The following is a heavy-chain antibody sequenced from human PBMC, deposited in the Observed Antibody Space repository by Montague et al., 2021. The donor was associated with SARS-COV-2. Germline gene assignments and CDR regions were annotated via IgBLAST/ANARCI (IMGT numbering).Heavy chain of an antibody. V-gene: IGHV4-59*12. CDR2: IYYSGST. CDR3: ARDGYNAHQNYWYFDL. D-gene: IGHD5-24*01. CDR1: GGSISTYY. J-gene: IGHJ2*01. Sequence: ETLSLTCTVSGGSISTYYWSWIRQPPGKGLEWIGYIYYSGSTNHSPSLKSRVTISVDTSKNQFSLKLSSVTAADTAVYYCARDGYNAHQNYWYFDLWGRGTLVTVSS.